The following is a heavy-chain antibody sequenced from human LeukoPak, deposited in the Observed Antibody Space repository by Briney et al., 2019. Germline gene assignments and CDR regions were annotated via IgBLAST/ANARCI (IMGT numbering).Heavy chain of an antibody. CDR1: GYSFSSYW. CDR3: ARRRDGTGSPLEY. Sequence: GESLKISYKGSGYSFSSYWIGWVRQMPGKGLEWMGIIYPRDSDTRYSPSFRGQVTISVDKSINSAYLQWSSLKASDTAMYYCARRRDGTGSPLEYWGQGTLVTVSS. J-gene: IGHJ4*02. D-gene: IGHD2-8*02. CDR2: IYPRDSDT. V-gene: IGHV5-51*01.